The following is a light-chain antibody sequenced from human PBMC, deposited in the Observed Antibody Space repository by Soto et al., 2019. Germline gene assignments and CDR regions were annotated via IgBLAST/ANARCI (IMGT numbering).Light chain of an antibody. J-gene: IGLJ3*02. CDR1: NIGSKT. CDR2: YDS. V-gene: IGLV3-21*04. CDR3: QVWDNSSDHKV. Sequence: SSELTQPPSVSVAPGRTARITCGGNNIGSKTVHWYQQRPGQAPVMVIYYDSDRPSGIPERFSGSNSGNTATLTISRVEAGDEADYHCQVWDNSSDHKVFGGGTKLTVL.